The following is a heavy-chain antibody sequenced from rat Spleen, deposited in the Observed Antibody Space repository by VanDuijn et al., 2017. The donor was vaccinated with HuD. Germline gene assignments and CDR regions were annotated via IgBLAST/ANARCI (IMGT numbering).Heavy chain of an antibody. V-gene: IGHV5-25*01. CDR1: GFTFSYYY. J-gene: IGHJ2*01. Sequence: EVQLVESGGGLVQPGRSVKLSCAASGFTFSYYYMAWVRQAPTKGLEWVASISTRGGNTYYRDSVKGRFTISRDNAKSTLYLQMDSLRSEDTATYYCARSELGAPGYFDYWGQGVMVTVSS. CDR2: ISTRGGNT. CDR3: ARSELGAPGYFDY. D-gene: IGHD5-1*01.